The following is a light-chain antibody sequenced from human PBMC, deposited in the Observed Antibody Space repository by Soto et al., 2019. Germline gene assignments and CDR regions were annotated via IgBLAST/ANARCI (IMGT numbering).Light chain of an antibody. V-gene: IGKV3-20*01. CDR3: QQYGRSPPT. Sequence: EMMMTQSPAALSVSPGDRATLSCRASQSVTSNLAWYQQKPGQAPRLLIYGASTRATGIPARFSGSGSGTDFTLSISRLEPEDFAVYYCQQYGRSPPTFGQGTKVDIK. J-gene: IGKJ1*01. CDR1: QSVTSN. CDR2: GAS.